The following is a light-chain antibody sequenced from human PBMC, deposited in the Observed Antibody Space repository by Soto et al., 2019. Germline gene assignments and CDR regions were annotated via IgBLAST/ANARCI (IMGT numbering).Light chain of an antibody. Sequence: QSVLTQPPSASGSPGQSVTISCTGTSSDVGVYKYVSWYQQHPGKAPKLMIYEVSKRPSGVPDRFSGSKSGNTASLTVSGLQAEDEADYYCSSYAGSNNLGVFGGGTKLTVL. CDR3: SSYAGSNNLGV. CDR1: SSDVGVYKY. CDR2: EVS. J-gene: IGLJ2*01. V-gene: IGLV2-8*01.